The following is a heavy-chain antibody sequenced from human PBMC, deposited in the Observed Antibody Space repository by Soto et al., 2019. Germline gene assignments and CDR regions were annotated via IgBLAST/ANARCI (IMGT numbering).Heavy chain of an antibody. D-gene: IGHD3-10*01. CDR1: GGSVSSGSYY. CDR3: ARDAPWVRGVHDGR. CDR2: IYYSGST. J-gene: IGHJ4*02. Sequence: SETLSLTCTVSGGSVSSGSYYWSWIRQPPGKGLEWIGYIYYSGSTNYNPSLKSRVTISVDTSKNQFSLKLSSVTAADTAVYYCARDAPWVRGVHDGRWGQGTLVTVSS. V-gene: IGHV4-61*01.